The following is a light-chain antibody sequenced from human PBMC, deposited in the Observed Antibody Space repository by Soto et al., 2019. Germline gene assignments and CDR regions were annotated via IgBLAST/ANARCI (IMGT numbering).Light chain of an antibody. CDR1: SSNIGAGYD. CDR3: QSYDSSLSGSV. CDR2: GNS. V-gene: IGLV1-40*01. J-gene: IGLJ3*02. Sequence: QSVLTQPPSVSGAPGQRVTISCTGSSSNIGAGYDVHWYQQLPGTAPKLLIYGNSNRHSGVPDRFSGSKSGTSASLAITGLQAEDEADYYCQSYDSSLSGSVFGGGTKLTV.